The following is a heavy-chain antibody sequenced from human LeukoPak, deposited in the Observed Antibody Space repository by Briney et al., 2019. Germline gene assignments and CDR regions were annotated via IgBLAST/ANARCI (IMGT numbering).Heavy chain of an antibody. J-gene: IGHJ5*02. Sequence: SETLSLTCTVSGGSISSYYWSWIRQPAGKGLEWIGRIYTSGSTNYNPSLKSRVTMSVDTSKNQFSLKLSSVTAADTAVYYCARDIGSCSSTSCYRGWFDPWGQGTLVTVSS. CDR2: IYTSGST. CDR3: ARDIGSCSSTSCYRGWFDP. D-gene: IGHD2-2*01. V-gene: IGHV4-4*07. CDR1: GGSISSYY.